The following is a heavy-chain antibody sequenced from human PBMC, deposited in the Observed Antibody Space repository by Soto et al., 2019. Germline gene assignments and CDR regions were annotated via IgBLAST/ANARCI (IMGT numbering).Heavy chain of an antibody. V-gene: IGHV4-34*01. J-gene: IGHJ4*02. Sequence: QVQLQQWGAGLLKPSETLSLTCAVYGGSFSGYYWTWIRQPPGTGLEWIGEINHSGSTNYNPSLTSRVTLSVDTSKNQFSLKLTSVTAADTAVYYCASDKITGLFDYWGQGTLVTVSS. D-gene: IGHD2-8*02. CDR1: GGSFSGYY. CDR3: ASDKITGLFDY. CDR2: INHSGST.